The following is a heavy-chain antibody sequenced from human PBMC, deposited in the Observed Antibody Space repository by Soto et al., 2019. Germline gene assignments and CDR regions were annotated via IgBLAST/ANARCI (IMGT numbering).Heavy chain of an antibody. CDR3: ATGLNGKYSSSWVPPYYYGMDV. J-gene: IGHJ6*02. Sequence: GGSLRLSCAASGFTCSSYALSWVRQAPGKGLEWVSAISGSGGSTYYADSVKGRFTISRDNSKNTLYLQMNSLRAEDTAVYYCATGLNGKYSSSWVPPYYYGMDVWGQGTTVTVSS. CDR1: GFTCSSYA. CDR2: ISGSGGST. V-gene: IGHV3-23*01. D-gene: IGHD6-13*01.